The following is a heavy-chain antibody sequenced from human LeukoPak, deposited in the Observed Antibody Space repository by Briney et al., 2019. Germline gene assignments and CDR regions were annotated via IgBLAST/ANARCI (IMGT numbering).Heavy chain of an antibody. D-gene: IGHD3-9*01. J-gene: IGHJ6*02. V-gene: IGHV3-74*01. CDR2: INGDGRNI. CDR3: TRDLMDYDVSTGLHHYYMDV. Sequence: GGSLRLSCVASGFTFSSYWMYWVRQDPRKGLVWVSRINGDGRNINYADSVRGRFTISRDNAKNTLFLQMNTLRVEDTAVYYCTRDLMDYDVSTGLHHYYMDVWGQGTTVTVSS. CDR1: GFTFSSYW.